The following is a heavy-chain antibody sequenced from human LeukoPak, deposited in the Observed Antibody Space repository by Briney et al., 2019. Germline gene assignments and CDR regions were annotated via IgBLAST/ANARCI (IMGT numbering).Heavy chain of an antibody. Sequence: GGSLRLSCAASGFTFRSFWMSWVRQAPGKGLEWVANIKQDGSEKYYVDSVKGRFTISRDKAKNSLYLQMNSLRAEDTAVYYCARDSLGSGSYYDYWGQGTLVTVSS. CDR2: IKQDGSEK. D-gene: IGHD3-10*01. CDR3: ARDSLGSGSYYDY. V-gene: IGHV3-7*01. J-gene: IGHJ4*02. CDR1: GFTFRSFW.